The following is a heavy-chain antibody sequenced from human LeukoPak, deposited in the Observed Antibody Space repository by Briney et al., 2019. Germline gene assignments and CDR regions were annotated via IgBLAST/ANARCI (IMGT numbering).Heavy chain of an antibody. Sequence: ASVKVSCKASGYTFTSYYMHWVRQAPGQGLEWMGIINPSGGSTSYAQKFQGRVTMTRDTSTSTVYMELSSLRSEDTAVYYCARKPDCDILTGPFDYWGQGTLVTVSS. CDR3: ARKPDCDILTGPFDY. CDR2: INPSGGST. D-gene: IGHD3-9*01. CDR1: GYTFTSYY. V-gene: IGHV1-46*01. J-gene: IGHJ4*02.